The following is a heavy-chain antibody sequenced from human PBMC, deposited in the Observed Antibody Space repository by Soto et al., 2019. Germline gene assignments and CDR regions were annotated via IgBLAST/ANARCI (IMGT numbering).Heavy chain of an antibody. J-gene: IGHJ4*02. V-gene: IGHV2-5*02. CDR2: IYWDDDK. CDR1: GFSLSTSGVG. Sequence: QITLKESGPTLVKPTQTLTLTCTFSGFSLSTSGVGVGWIRQPPGKALEWLALIYWDDDKRYSPSLKSRLTITKDTSKNQVVLTMTNMDPVDTAIYYCAREIVVVVAATAGAYFDYWGQGTLVTVSS. CDR3: AREIVVVVAATAGAYFDY. D-gene: IGHD2-15*01.